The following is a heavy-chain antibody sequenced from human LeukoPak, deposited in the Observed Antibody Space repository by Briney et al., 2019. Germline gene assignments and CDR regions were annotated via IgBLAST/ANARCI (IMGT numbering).Heavy chain of an antibody. Sequence: GGSLRLSCAASGFTFNKYAVSWVRQTPGKGLEWVAAISSSGGTTYYTDSVKGRFTISRDNSKNTLHLRMNSLRAGDTATFYCAKDNYYGSSAVIDYWGQGALVTVSS. J-gene: IGHJ4*02. CDR3: AKDNYYGSSAVIDY. D-gene: IGHD3-22*01. CDR1: GFTFNKYA. V-gene: IGHV3-23*01. CDR2: ISSSGGTT.